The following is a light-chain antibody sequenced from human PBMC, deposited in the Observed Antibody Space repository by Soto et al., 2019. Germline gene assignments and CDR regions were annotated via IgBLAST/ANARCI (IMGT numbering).Light chain of an antibody. CDR1: QSISTY. J-gene: IGKJ2*01. Sequence: DIQMTQSPFSLSASVGDRVTITCRASQSISTYVNWYQQKAAKAPKLLIYAASRLQSEVPSRFVGGGSDTDFTLTITSLQPEDFATYYCRHSNGIPYTFGTGTKLEIK. V-gene: IGKV1-39*01. CDR3: RHSNGIPYT. CDR2: AAS.